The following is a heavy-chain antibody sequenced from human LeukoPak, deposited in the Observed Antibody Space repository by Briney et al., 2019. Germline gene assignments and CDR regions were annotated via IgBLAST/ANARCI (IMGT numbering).Heavy chain of an antibody. CDR1: GFTFSSYE. CDR3: ARDQKRITMVRGGRDDAFDI. D-gene: IGHD3-10*01. CDR2: ISSSGSTI. Sequence: GGSLRLSCAASGFTFSSYEMNWVRQAPGKGLEGVSYISSSGSTIYYADSVKGRFTISRDNAKNSLYLQMNSLRAEDTAVYYCARDQKRITMVRGGRDDAFDIWGQGTMDTVSS. V-gene: IGHV3-48*03. J-gene: IGHJ3*02.